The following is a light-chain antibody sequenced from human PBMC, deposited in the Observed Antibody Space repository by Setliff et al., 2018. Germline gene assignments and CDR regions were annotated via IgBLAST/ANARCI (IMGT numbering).Light chain of an antibody. Sequence: QSALTQPPSASGSPGQSLTISCTGTSNDVGAYKSVSWYQQHPGKAPKLLIYEVTKRPSGVPDRFSGSKSGNTASLTVSGLQAEDEADYYCSSYAASYNPYVFGTGTKVTVL. CDR2: EVT. J-gene: IGLJ1*01. V-gene: IGLV2-8*01. CDR1: SNDVGAYKS. CDR3: SSYAASYNPYV.